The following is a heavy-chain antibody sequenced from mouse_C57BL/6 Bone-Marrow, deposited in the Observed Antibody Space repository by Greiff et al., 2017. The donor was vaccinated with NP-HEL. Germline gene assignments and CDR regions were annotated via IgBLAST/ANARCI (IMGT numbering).Heavy chain of an antibody. D-gene: IGHD2-1*01. V-gene: IGHV2-2*01. CDR2: IWSGGST. Sequence: VKLQESGPGLVQPSQSLSITCTVSGFSLTSYGVHWVRQSPGKGLEWLGVIWSGGSTAYNAAFISRLSISKDNSKSQVFFKMNRLQADDTAIYYCARRRDYGNFDYWGQGTTLTVSS. CDR3: ARRRDYGNFDY. J-gene: IGHJ2*01. CDR1: GFSLTSYG.